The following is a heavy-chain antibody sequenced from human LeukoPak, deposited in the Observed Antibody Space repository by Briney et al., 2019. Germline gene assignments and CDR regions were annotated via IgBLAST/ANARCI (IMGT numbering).Heavy chain of an antibody. D-gene: IGHD2/OR15-2a*01. V-gene: IGHV4-38-2*02. CDR3: ARRVGYCNSNGCPPFDY. Sequence: KPSETLSLICTVSGYSISSGHYWGWIRQPPGKGLEWIGYIYYNGNTFYTPSLKSRATISFDASKNQFSLKLTSVTAADTAVYYCARRVGYCNSNGCPPFDYWGQGTLVTVSS. CDR1: GYSISSGHY. J-gene: IGHJ4*02. CDR2: IYYNGNT.